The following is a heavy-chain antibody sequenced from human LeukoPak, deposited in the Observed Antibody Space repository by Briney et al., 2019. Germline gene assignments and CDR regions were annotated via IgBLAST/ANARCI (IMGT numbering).Heavy chain of an antibody. Sequence: SQTLSLTCAISGDSVSSNSAAWNWIRQSPSRGLEWLGRTYYWSKWYNDYAVSVKSRITINPDTSKNQFSLQLNSVTPEDTAVYYCARGIAAAGTIYYYGMDVWGKGTTVTVSS. J-gene: IGHJ6*04. CDR2: TYYWSKWYN. CDR1: GDSVSSNSAA. CDR3: ARGIAAAGTIYYYGMDV. D-gene: IGHD6-13*01. V-gene: IGHV6-1*01.